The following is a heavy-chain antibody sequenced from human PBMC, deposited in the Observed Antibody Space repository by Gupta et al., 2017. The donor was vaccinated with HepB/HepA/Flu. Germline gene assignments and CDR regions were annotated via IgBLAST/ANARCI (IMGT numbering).Heavy chain of an antibody. D-gene: IGHD6-19*01. CDR1: GGTFSSYA. V-gene: IGHV1-69*01. Sequence: QVQLVQSGAEVKKPGSSVKVSCKASGGTFSSYAISRVRQAPGQGLEWMGGIIPIFGTANYAQKFQGRVTITADESTSTAYMELSSLRSEDTAVYYCARDRSSGWITTNWFDPWGQGTLVTVSS. CDR3: ARDRSSGWITTNWFDP. CDR2: IIPIFGTA. J-gene: IGHJ5*02.